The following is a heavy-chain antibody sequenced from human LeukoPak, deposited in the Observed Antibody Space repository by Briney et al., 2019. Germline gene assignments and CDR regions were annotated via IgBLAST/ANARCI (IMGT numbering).Heavy chain of an antibody. CDR2: ISAYNGNT. CDR3: AKVPVVPAAGDY. J-gene: IGHJ4*02. D-gene: IGHD2-2*01. Sequence: ASVKVSCKASGYTFTSYGISWVRQAPGQGLEWMGWISAYNGNTNYAQKLQGRVTMTTDTSTSTAYMELRSLRSDDAAVYYCAKVPVVPAAGDYWGQGTLVTVSS. CDR1: GYTFTSYG. V-gene: IGHV1-18*04.